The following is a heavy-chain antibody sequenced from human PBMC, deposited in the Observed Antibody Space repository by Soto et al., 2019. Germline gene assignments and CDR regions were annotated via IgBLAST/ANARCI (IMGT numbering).Heavy chain of an antibody. CDR1: GGTLNKHA. CDR3: ARGGTSGWLKGAYDV. Sequence: QVQLVQSGAEVKKPGSSVKVSCRASGGTLNKHAITWVRRAPGQGLEWLGGIIPMFGIPNYPQKFQGRVTITADDSKNTSQMELIGLTSDDTAVYYCARGGTSGWLKGAYDVWGQGTMVTVSS. D-gene: IGHD6-19*01. V-gene: IGHV1-69*01. J-gene: IGHJ3*01. CDR2: IIPMFGIP.